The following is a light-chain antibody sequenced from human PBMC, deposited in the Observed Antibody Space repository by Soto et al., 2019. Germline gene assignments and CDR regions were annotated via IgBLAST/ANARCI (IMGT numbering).Light chain of an antibody. CDR3: ENNNNGPGE. CDR1: QSLRSTS. V-gene: IGKV3-20*01. J-gene: IGKJ1*01. CDR2: GAS. Sequence: EIVLTQSPRTLSLSPGERATLSCRASQSLRSTSLAWYQQKPGQAPRLLISGASTRAADIPDRFSGSGSGTDFTLTIGRREPVDIVVFYCENNNNGPGEFGEGSK.